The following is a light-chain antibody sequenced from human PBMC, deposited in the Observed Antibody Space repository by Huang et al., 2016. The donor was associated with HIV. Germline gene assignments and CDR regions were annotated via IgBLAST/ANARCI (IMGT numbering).Light chain of an antibody. CDR1: QSLLDSDGKNY. CDR2: EVS. CDR3: MQGIELVT. V-gene: IGKV2-29*02. Sequence: DIVMTQTPLSLAVTPGQPASISCKSSQSLLDSDGKNYFHWYLQKPCQSTHLLIYEVSSRASEVPDRFIGSGSGTDITLKISREQAEDVGIYYCMQGIELVTFGGGTELEIK. J-gene: IGKJ4*01.